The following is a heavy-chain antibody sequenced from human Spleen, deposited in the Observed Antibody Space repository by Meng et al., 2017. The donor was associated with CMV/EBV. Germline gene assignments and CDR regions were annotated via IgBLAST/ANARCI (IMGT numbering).Heavy chain of an antibody. CDR2: IGSPGDT. Sequence: GESLKISCAASGFTLSKYDMHWVRQPSGKGLEWVSSIGSPGDTQYADSVKGRFTISRDNAKNSLYLQMNSLRAEDTALYYCARVNMVRGVIPYYYGMDVWGQGTTVTVSS. J-gene: IGHJ6*02. D-gene: IGHD3-10*01. CDR3: ARVNMVRGVIPYYYGMDV. V-gene: IGHV3-13*01. CDR1: GFTLSKYD.